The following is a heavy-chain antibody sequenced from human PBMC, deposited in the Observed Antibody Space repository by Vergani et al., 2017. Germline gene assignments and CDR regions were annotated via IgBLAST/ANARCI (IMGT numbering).Heavy chain of an antibody. V-gene: IGHV1-69*04. CDR1: GGTFSSYA. CDR3: AGDLGTIAVAGSIDD. Sequence: QVQLVQSGAEVKKPGSSVKVSCKASGGTFSSYAISWVRQAPGQGLEWMGRIIPILGIANYAQKFQGRVTITADKSTSTAYMELSSLRSEDTAVYYCAGDLGTIAVAGSIDDWGQGTLVTVSS. J-gene: IGHJ4*02. CDR2: IIPILGIA. D-gene: IGHD6-19*01.